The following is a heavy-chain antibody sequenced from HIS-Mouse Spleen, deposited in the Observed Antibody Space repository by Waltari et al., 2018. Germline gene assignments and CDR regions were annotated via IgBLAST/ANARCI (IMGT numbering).Heavy chain of an antibody. Sequence: QVQLQESGPGLVKPSATLSLTCTVSGYSISSGYYWGWIRQPPGKGLEWIGSIYHSGSTYYNPSLKSRVTISVDTSKNQFSLKLSSVTAADTAVYYCARDVGGDWFDPWGQGTLVTVSS. CDR3: ARDVGGDWFDP. D-gene: IGHD1-26*01. CDR2: IYHSGST. CDR1: GYSISSGYY. J-gene: IGHJ5*02. V-gene: IGHV4-38-2*02.